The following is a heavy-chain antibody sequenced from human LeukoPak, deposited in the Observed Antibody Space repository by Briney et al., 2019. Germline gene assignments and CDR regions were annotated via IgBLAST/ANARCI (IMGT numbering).Heavy chain of an antibody. CDR2: MSSSGGTI. Sequence: GGSLRLSCAASGFTFSDYYMTWIRQAPGKGLEWISYMSSSGGTIYYADSVKGRFTISRDNAKNSLYLQMNSLRAEDTAVYCCAELGITMIGGVWGKGTTVTISS. V-gene: IGHV3-11*04. CDR1: GFTFSDYY. D-gene: IGHD3-10*02. J-gene: IGHJ6*04. CDR3: AELGITMIGGV.